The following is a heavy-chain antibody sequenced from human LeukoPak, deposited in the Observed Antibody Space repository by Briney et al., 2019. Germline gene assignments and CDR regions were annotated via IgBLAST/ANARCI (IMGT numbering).Heavy chain of an antibody. V-gene: IGHV3-21*01. Sequence: GGSLRLSCAASGFPFSDYSMNWVRQAPGKGLEWVSSISGGSDYIYSADSVKGRFTISRDNAKNSLYLQMTSLRAEDTAVYFCVRDLVRGVHPVFYFDLWGRGTLVTVSS. D-gene: IGHD3-10*01. CDR1: GFPFSDYS. CDR3: VRDLVRGVHPVFYFDL. J-gene: IGHJ2*01. CDR2: ISGGSDYI.